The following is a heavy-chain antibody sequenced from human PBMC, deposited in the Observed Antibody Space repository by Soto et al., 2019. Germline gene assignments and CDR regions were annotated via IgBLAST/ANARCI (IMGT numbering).Heavy chain of an antibody. J-gene: IGHJ4*02. CDR3: ARGNPICDSRGLAFDY. V-gene: IGHV4-31*03. CDR2: IYYDERT. CDR1: GGSISSHSNY. Sequence: QLHLQESGPGLVKPSQTLSLTCTVSGGSISSHSNYWSWIRQHPGKGLEWTGYIYYDERTYFNPCLQSRLSMSVDTYENQFSLKLSSLTAADTAVYFCARGNPICDSRGLAFDYWGPGTLVTVSS. D-gene: IGHD3-22*01.